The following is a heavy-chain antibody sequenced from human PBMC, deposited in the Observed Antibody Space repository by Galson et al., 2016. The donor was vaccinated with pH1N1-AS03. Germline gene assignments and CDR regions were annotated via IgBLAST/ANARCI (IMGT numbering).Heavy chain of an antibody. D-gene: IGHD6-13*01. CDR2: IRSDGSVK. J-gene: IGHJ4*02. CDR1: GFTFNRYG. CDR3: AKTVQYTSSWNPFDY. Sequence: LRLSCAASGFTFNRYGMHWVRQAPGKGLEWVAFIRSDGSVKFYEDSVKGRFAISRDNSNNTLSLQMNSLRPEDTALYYCAKTVQYTSSWNPFDYWGQGTLVTVSS. V-gene: IGHV3-30*02.